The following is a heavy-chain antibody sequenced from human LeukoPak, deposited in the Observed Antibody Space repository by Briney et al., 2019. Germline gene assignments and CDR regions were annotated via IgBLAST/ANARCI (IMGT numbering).Heavy chain of an antibody. J-gene: IGHJ3*02. CDR2: INPNSGGT. D-gene: IGHD1-26*01. CDR3: ARDLGGSYGWVAFDI. Sequence: GASVKVSCKASGYTFTGYYMHWVRQAPGQGLEWMGWINPNSGGTNYAQKFQGRVTMTRDTSISTAYMELSRLRSDDTAVYYCARDLGGSYGWVAFDIWGQGTMVTVPS. CDR1: GYTFTGYY. V-gene: IGHV1-2*02.